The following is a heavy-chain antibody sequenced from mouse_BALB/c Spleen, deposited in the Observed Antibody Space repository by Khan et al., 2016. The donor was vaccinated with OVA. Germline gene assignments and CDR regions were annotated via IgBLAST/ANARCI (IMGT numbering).Heavy chain of an antibody. Sequence: DLVKPGASVKLSCKASGYTFTSYWINWIKQRPGQGLEWIGRISPGSSNSYYNDMFKGKATLTVDTSSSTAYIQISSLSSEDSAVYVCERENYYGRNCYAMDYWGQGTSVTVSS. V-gene: IGHV1S41*01. J-gene: IGHJ4*01. D-gene: IGHD1-1*01. CDR3: ERENYYGRNCYAMDY. CDR1: GYTFTSYW. CDR2: ISPGSSNS.